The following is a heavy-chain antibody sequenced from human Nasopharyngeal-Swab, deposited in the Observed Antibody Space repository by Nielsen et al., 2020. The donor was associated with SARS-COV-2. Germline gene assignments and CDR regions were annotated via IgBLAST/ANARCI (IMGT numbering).Heavy chain of an antibody. CDR3: ARQSRSRSGWLPPSDY. V-gene: IGHV4-39*01. J-gene: IGHJ4*02. Sequence: SETLSLTCTVSGGSISSGSYYWSWIRQPAGKGLEWIGRIYYSGSTYYNPSLKSRVTISVDTSKNQFSLKLSSVTAADTAVYYCARQSRSRSGWLPPSDYWGQGTLVTVSS. CDR2: IYYSGST. CDR1: GGSISSGSYY. D-gene: IGHD6-19*01.